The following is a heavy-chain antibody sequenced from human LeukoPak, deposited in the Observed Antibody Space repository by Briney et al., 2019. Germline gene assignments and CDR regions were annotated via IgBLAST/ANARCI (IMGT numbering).Heavy chain of an antibody. J-gene: IGHJ4*02. Sequence: SVKVSCKASGGTFSSYAISWVRQAPGQGLEWMGGITPIFGTANYAQKFQGRVTITADESTSTAYMELSSLRSEDTAVYYCARTYYDFWSGHGFDYWGQGTLVTVSS. D-gene: IGHD3-3*01. CDR2: ITPIFGTA. CDR3: ARTYYDFWSGHGFDY. CDR1: GGTFSSYA. V-gene: IGHV1-69*13.